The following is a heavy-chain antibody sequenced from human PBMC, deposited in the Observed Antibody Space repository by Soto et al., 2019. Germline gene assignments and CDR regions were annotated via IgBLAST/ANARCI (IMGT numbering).Heavy chain of an antibody. CDR2: IYHSGST. J-gene: IGHJ4*02. V-gene: IGHV4-59*01. Sequence: PSETLSLTCTVSGDSISSYYWSWLWQPPGKGPEWIGYIYHSGSTKYNPSLKSRVTISVDTSRNQFPLTLSSVTAADTAVYYCARDLSGSYYNVYSGYWGQGTLVTVSS. CDR3: ARDLSGSYYNVYSGY. D-gene: IGHD3-10*01. CDR1: GDSISSYY.